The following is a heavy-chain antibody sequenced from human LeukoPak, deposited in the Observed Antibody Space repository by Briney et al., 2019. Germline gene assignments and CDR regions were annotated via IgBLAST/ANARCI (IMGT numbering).Heavy chain of an antibody. V-gene: IGHV3-21*01. Sequence: GGSLRLSCAASGFTFDGYTMNWVRQAPGKGLGWVGSISSRSDYIYYADSVRGRFTVSRENAKNSLSLQMNTLRAEDTATYYCARAEASVTAFDFWGQGTLVTVSS. CDR2: ISSRSDYI. J-gene: IGHJ4*02. D-gene: IGHD2-21*02. CDR1: GFTFDGYT. CDR3: ARAEASVTAFDF.